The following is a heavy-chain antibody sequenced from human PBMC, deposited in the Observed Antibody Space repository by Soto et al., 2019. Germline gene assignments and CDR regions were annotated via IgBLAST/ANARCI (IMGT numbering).Heavy chain of an antibody. V-gene: IGHV3-23*01. CDR2: ISGIGGST. CDR3: AKDPGYSYGFDY. Sequence: EVQLLESGGGLVQPGGSLRLSCAASGFTFSSYAMSWVHQAPGKGLEWVSAISGIGGSTYYADSVKGRFTISRDNSKNTLYLQMNSLRAEDTAVYYCAKDPGYSYGFDYWGQGTLVTVS. D-gene: IGHD5-18*01. CDR1: GFTFSSYA. J-gene: IGHJ4*02.